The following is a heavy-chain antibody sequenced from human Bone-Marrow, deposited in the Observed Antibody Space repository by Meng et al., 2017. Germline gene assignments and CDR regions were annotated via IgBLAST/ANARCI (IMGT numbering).Heavy chain of an antibody. Sequence: GGSLRLSCAASGFTFSSYAMHWVRQAPGKGLEWVAVISYDGSNKYYADSVKGRFTISRDNSKNTLYLQMNSLRAEDTAVYYCARAVLLWFGEIDYWGQGTLVT. CDR3: ARAVLLWFGEIDY. D-gene: IGHD3-10*01. CDR2: ISYDGSNK. CDR1: GFTFSSYA. V-gene: IGHV3-30*04. J-gene: IGHJ4*02.